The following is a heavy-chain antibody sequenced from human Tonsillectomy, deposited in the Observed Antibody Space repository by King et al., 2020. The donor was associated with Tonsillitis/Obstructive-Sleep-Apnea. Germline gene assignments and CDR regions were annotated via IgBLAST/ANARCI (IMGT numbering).Heavy chain of an antibody. CDR3: TTDGKIVGAKGFGY. CDR2: IKSKTDGGTT. D-gene: IGHD1-26*01. J-gene: IGHJ4*02. V-gene: IGHV3-15*07. CDR1: GFTFNNAW. Sequence: VQLVESGGGLVKPGGSLRLSCAASGFTFNNAWMNWVRQAPGKGLEWVGRIKSKTDGGTTDYAAPVKGRFTITRDDSKNTLYLQMNSLKTEDTAVYYCTTDGKIVGAKGFGYWGQGTLVTVSS.